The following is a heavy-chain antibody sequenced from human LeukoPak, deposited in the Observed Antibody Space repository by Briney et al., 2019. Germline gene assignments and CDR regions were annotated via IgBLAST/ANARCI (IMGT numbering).Heavy chain of an antibody. J-gene: IGHJ6*02. D-gene: IGHD3-3*01. CDR2: IYYSGST. CDR3: ARYSGSTIFGVPYGMDV. V-gene: IGHV4-61*01. CDR1: GGSVSSGSYY. Sequence: PSETLSLTCTVSGGSVSSGSYYWSWIRQPPGKGLEWIGYIYYSGSTNYNPSLKSRVTISVDTSKNQFSLKLSSVTAADTAVYYCARYSGSTIFGVPYGMDVWGQGTTVTVSS.